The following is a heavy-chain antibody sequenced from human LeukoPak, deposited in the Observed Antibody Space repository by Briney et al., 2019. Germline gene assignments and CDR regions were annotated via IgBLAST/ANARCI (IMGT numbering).Heavy chain of an antibody. CDR3: ARGGTSTPPAVDY. J-gene: IGHJ4*02. V-gene: IGHV1-3*01. CDR2: INAGNGNT. Sequence: GASVKVSCKASGYTFTSNAMHWVRQAPGQRLDWMGWINAGNGNTRYSQKFQGRVTITRDTFASTAYMELSSLRSEDTAVYYCARGGTSTPPAVDYWGQGSLVTVSS. D-gene: IGHD1-1*01. CDR1: GYTFTSNA.